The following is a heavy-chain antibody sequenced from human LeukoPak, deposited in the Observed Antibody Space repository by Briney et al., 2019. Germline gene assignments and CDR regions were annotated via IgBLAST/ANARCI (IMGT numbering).Heavy chain of an antibody. J-gene: IGHJ4*02. CDR1: GYSISSGYY. V-gene: IGHV4-38-2*01. Sequence: SETLSLTCAVCGYSISSGYYWGWIRQPPGKGLEWIGSIYHSGSTYYNPSLKSRVTISVDTSKNQFSLKLSSVTAADTAVYYCATVSGGYSGYDAMGHFDYWGQGTLVTVSS. CDR3: ATVSGGYSGYDAMGHFDY. D-gene: IGHD5-12*01. CDR2: IYHSGST.